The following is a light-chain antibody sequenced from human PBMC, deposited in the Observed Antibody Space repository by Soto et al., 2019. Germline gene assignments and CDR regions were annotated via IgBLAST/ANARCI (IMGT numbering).Light chain of an antibody. CDR1: QSISSY. CDR2: EAS. Sequence: DLQMTQSPSSLSASVGDRVTITCRASQSISSYLNWYQQKPGKAPKLLIYEASSLQSGVPSRFSGSGSGTDFTLTISSLQPEDFATYYCQQSYSTPITFGQGTRLEIK. J-gene: IGKJ5*01. V-gene: IGKV1-39*01. CDR3: QQSYSTPIT.